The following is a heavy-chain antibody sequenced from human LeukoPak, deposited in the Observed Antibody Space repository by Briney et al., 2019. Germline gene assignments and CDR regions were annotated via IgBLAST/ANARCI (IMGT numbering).Heavy chain of an antibody. CDR1: GFTVSSNY. J-gene: IGHJ4*02. D-gene: IGHD6-13*01. CDR2: IYSGGST. Sequence: GGSLRLSCAASGFTVSSNYMSWVRQAPGKGLEWVSVIYSGGSTYYADSVKGRFTISRDNSKNTLYLQMNSLRAEDTAVYYCARAYGSSWPFDYWGQGTLVIVSS. V-gene: IGHV3-53*01. CDR3: ARAYGSSWPFDY.